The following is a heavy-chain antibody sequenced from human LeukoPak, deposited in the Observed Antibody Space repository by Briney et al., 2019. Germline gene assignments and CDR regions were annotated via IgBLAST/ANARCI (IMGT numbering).Heavy chain of an antibody. CDR2: IYYSGST. CDR1: GGSFSSGNYY. CDR3: ARDRRDGMDV. Sequence: SETLSLTCTVSGGSFSSGNYYWSWIRQPPGKGLEWIGYIYYSGSTNYNPSLKSRVTISVDTSKNQFSLKLSSVTAADTAVYYCARDRRDGMDVWGQGTTVTVSS. J-gene: IGHJ6*02. V-gene: IGHV4-61*01.